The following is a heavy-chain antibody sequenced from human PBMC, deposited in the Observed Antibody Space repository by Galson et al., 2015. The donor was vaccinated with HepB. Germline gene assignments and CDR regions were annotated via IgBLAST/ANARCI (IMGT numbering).Heavy chain of an antibody. D-gene: IGHD1-26*01. CDR1: GFTFSSYS. Sequence: SLRLSCAASGFTFSSYSMNWVRQAPGKGLEWVSSISSSSSYIYYADSVKGRFTISRDNAKNSLYLQMNSLRAEDTAVYYCARDGGELREDYYYGMDVWGQGTTLTVSS. CDR3: ARDGGELREDYYYGMDV. V-gene: IGHV3-21*01. J-gene: IGHJ6*02. CDR2: ISSSSSYI.